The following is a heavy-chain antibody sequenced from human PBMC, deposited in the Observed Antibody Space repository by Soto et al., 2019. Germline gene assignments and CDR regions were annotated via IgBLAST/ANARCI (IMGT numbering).Heavy chain of an antibody. CDR2: IWYDGSNK. J-gene: IGHJ4*02. Sequence: VQLVESGGGVVQPGRSLRLSCAASGFTFSSYGMHWVRQAPGKGLEWVAVIWYDGSNKYYADSVKGRFTISRDNSKNTLYLQMNSLRAEDTAVYYCARAEYDSSGYYLDYWGQGTLVTVSS. V-gene: IGHV3-33*01. D-gene: IGHD3-22*01. CDR1: GFTFSSYG. CDR3: ARAEYDSSGYYLDY.